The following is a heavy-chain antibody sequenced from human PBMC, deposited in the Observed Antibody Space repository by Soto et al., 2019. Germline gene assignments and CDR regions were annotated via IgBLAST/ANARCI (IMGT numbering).Heavy chain of an antibody. J-gene: IGHJ5*02. CDR1: GGSISSSSYY. CDR3: AGNEYGSSDYNWFDP. D-gene: IGHD6-6*01. CDR2: IYYSGST. V-gene: IGHV4-39*01. Sequence: KPSETLSLTCTVSGGSISSSSYYWGWIRQPPGKGLEWIGSIYYSGSTYYNPSLKSRVTISVDTSKNQFSLKLSSVTAADTAVYYCAGNEYGSSDYNWFDPWGQGTLVTVSS.